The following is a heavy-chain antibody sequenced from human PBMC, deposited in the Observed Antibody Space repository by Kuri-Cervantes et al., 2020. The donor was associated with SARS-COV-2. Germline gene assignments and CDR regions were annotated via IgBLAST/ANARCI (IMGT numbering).Heavy chain of an antibody. V-gene: IGHV1-2*04. CDR3: ASGPSWGDLWGSYSWGGDSFDI. CDR1: GYTFTGYY. Sequence: ASVKVSCKASGYTFTGYYMHWVRQAPGQGLEWMGWINPNSGGTNYAQKFQGWVTMTRDTSISTAYMELSRLRSDDTAVYYCASGPSWGDLWGSYSWGGDSFDIWGQGTMVTVSS. CDR2: INPNSGGT. J-gene: IGHJ3*02. D-gene: IGHD3-16*01.